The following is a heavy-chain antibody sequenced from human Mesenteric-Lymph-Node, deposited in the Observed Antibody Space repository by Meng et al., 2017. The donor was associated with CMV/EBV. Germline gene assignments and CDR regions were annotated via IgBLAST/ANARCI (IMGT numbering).Heavy chain of an antibody. CDR3: ARDIVEDSGTLDA. CDR2: INWNGGST. CDR1: GFTFDDYG. J-gene: IGHJ5*02. D-gene: IGHD1-26*01. V-gene: IGHV3-20*04. Sequence: GESLKISCAASGFTFDDYGMSWVRQAPGKGLEWVSGINWNGGSTGYADSVKGRFTISRDNAKNTLYLQMNSLRAEDMAVYYCARDIVEDSGTLDAWGQGTLVTVSS.